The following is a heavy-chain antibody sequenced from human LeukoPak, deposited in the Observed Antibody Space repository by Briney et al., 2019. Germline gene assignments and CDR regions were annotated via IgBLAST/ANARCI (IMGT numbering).Heavy chain of an antibody. V-gene: IGHV4-4*07. J-gene: IGHJ6*03. CDR2: IYTSGST. CDR1: GGSISSYY. Sequence: SEILSLTCTVSGGSISSYYWSWIRQPAGKGLEWIGRIYTSGSTNYNPSLKSRVTMSVDTSKNQFSLKLSSVTAADTAVYYCARDGGLGEFMTYYYYMDVWGKGTTVTVSS. D-gene: IGHD3-10*01. CDR3: ARDGGLGEFMTYYYYMDV.